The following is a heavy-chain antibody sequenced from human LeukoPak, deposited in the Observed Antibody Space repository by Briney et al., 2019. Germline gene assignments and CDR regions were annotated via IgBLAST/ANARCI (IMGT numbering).Heavy chain of an antibody. CDR1: GGSFSGYY. J-gene: IGHJ1*01. D-gene: IGHD2-21*02. V-gene: IGHV4-34*09. CDR3: ASEKIAYCGGDCYSRYFQH. CDR2: INHSGST. Sequence: SETLSLTCAVYGGSFSGYYWSWIRQPPGKGLEWIGEINHSGSTNYNPSLKSRVTISVDTSKNQFSLKLSSVTAADTAVYYCASEKIAYCGGDCYSRYFQHWGQGTLVTVSS.